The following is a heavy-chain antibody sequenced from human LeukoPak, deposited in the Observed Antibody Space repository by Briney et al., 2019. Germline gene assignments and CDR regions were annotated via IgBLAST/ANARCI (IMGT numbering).Heavy chain of an antibody. V-gene: IGHV3-11*01. CDR2: ISSSGSTI. D-gene: IGHD3-22*01. CDR3: ARGVTMIVVVTLGFDY. Sequence: GGSLGLSCAASGFTFSDYYMSWIRQAPGKGLEWVSYISSSGSTIYYADSAKGRFTISRDIAKNSLYLQMNSLRAEDTAVYYCARGVTMIVVVTLGFDYWGQGTLITVSS. J-gene: IGHJ4*02. CDR1: GFTFSDYY.